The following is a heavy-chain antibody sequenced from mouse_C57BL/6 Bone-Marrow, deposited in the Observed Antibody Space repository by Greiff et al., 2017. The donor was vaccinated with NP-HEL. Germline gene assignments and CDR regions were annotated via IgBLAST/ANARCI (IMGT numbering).Heavy chain of an antibody. D-gene: IGHD1-1*01. CDR2: ISYSGST. V-gene: IGHV3-1*01. CDR3: GRGTTVVAPFDY. J-gene: IGHJ2*01. Sequence: EVQLQQSGPGMVKPSQSLSLTCTVTGYSITSGYDWHWIRHFPGNKLEWMGYISYSGSTNYNPSLKSRISITHDTSKNHFFLKLNSVTTEDTATYYCGRGTTVVAPFDYWGQGTTLTVSS. CDR1: GYSITSGYD.